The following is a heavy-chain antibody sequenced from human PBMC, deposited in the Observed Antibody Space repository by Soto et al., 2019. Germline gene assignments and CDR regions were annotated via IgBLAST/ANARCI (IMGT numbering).Heavy chain of an antibody. V-gene: IGHV3-33*01. CDR1: GFTFSSYG. J-gene: IGHJ4*02. Sequence: PGGSLRLSCAASGFTFSSYGMHWVRQAPGKGLEWVAVIWYDGSNKYYADSVKGRFTISRDNSKNTLYLQMNSLRAEDTAVYYCARALRGQLLLSGIDYWGQGTLVTVSS. CDR2: IWYDGSNK. CDR3: ARALRGQLLLSGIDY. D-gene: IGHD2-2*01.